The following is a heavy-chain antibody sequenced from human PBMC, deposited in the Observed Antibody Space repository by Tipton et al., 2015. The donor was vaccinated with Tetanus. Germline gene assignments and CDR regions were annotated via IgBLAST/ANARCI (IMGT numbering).Heavy chain of an antibody. Sequence: TPSLTCTVSRGPISSYYWSWIRQPAGKGLEWIGHISNGNPDYSPSLKSRVTLSVDTSKNQFYLELRSVTAADTGVYYCARGITDGYNRRFDYWGRGILVAVSP. CDR2: ISNGNP. J-gene: IGHJ4*01. CDR1: RGPISSYY. CDR3: ARGITDGYNRRFDY. V-gene: IGHV4-4*07. D-gene: IGHD5-24*01.